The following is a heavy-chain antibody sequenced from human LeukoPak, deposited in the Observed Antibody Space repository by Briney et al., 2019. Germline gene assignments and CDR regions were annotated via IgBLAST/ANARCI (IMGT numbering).Heavy chain of an antibody. Sequence: GGSLRLSCAASGFTFTNYWMNWARQAPGKGLEWVASINHNGNVNYYVDSVKGRFTISRDNAKNSLYLQMSNLRAEDTAVYFCARGGGLDVWGQGATVTVSS. CDR1: GFTFTNYW. CDR2: INHNGNVN. D-gene: IGHD3-16*01. CDR3: ARGGGLDV. V-gene: IGHV3-7*03. J-gene: IGHJ6*02.